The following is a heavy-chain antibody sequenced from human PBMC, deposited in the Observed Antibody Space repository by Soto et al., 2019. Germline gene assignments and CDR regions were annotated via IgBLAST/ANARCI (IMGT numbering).Heavy chain of an antibody. Sequence: QVQLQESGPGLVKPSETLSLTCSVSGDSISSNNWWSWVRQPPGKGLEWIGEVYQSGTTNYNPSLKGRVTMSVDTSKNQFSLNLRSVTAADTAVYYCARDGSGSPGAADHWGQGTLVTVSS. V-gene: IGHV4-4*02. CDR1: GDSISSNNW. CDR3: ARDGSGSPGAADH. J-gene: IGHJ4*02. CDR2: VYQSGTT. D-gene: IGHD1-26*01.